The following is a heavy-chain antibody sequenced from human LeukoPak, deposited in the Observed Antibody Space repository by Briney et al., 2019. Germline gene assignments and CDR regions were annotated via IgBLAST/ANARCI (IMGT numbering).Heavy chain of an antibody. CDR3: ARERFANYYDSSGYYGY. J-gene: IGHJ4*02. V-gene: IGHV1-69*04. D-gene: IGHD3-22*01. Sequence: SVKVPCKASGGTFSSYAISWVRQAPGQGLEWMGRIIPILGIANYAQKFQGRVTITADKSTSTAYMELSSLRSEDTAVYYCARERFANYYDSSGYYGYWGQGTLVTVSS. CDR1: GGTFSSYA. CDR2: IIPILGIA.